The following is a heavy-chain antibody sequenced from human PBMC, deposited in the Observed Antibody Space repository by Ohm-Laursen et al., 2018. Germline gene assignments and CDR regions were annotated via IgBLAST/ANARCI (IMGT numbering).Heavy chain of an antibody. D-gene: IGHD5-12*01. CDR3: AKTWLFRGYDYYFDY. CDR2: ISGSGGTT. Sequence: GSLRLSCTASGFTFSNYAMSWVRQAPGKGLEWVSRISGSGGTTDYADSVKGRFTISRDNSKNTLYLQMNSLRAEDTAVYYCAKTWLFRGYDYYFDYWGQGTLVTVSS. V-gene: IGHV3-23*01. J-gene: IGHJ4*02. CDR1: GFTFSNYA.